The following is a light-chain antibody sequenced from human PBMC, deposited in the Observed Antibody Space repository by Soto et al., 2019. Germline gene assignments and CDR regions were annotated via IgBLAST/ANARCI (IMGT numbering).Light chain of an antibody. CDR2: DAS. Sequence: DMQMTQSPSTLSASVGDRVIITCRASQSISSWLAWYQQKPGKAPKLLIYDASSLESGVPSRFSGSGSGTEFTLTISSLQSDDFATYYCQQYNSYSRTFGQGAKVEI. CDR3: QQYNSYSRT. J-gene: IGKJ1*01. V-gene: IGKV1-5*01. CDR1: QSISSW.